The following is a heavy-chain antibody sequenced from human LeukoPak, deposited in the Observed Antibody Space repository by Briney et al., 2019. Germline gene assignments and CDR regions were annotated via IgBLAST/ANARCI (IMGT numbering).Heavy chain of an antibody. V-gene: IGHV3-23*01. J-gene: IGHJ4*02. D-gene: IGHD2-8*01. CDR2: LSGSGGST. CDR1: GFTFSNFA. CDR3: AKNAAGIVLMIYAPLDS. Sequence: QSGGSLRLSCAASGFTFSNFAVTWVRQAPGKGLEWVSTLSGSGGSTYYADSVKGRFTISGDESKNTLSLQMNSLRPEDTAVYYCAKNAAGIVLMIYAPLDSWGQGTLVTVSS.